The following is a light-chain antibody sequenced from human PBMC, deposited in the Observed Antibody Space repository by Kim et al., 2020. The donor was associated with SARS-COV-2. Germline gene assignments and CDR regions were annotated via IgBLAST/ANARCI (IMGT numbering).Light chain of an antibody. CDR2: QDS. Sequence: VSPGQTASITCSGDKLGDKYACWYQQKPGQSPVLVIYQDSKRPSGIPEQFSGSNSGNTATLTISGTQAMDEADYYCQAWDSSTYVFGTGTKVTVL. J-gene: IGLJ1*01. CDR1: KLGDKY. V-gene: IGLV3-1*01. CDR3: QAWDSSTYV.